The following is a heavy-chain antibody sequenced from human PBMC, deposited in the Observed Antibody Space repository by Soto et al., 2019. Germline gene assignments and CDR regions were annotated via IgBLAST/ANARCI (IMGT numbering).Heavy chain of an antibody. Sequence: QVQLQQWGAGLLKPSETLSLTCAVQGGSFTDYYWSWVRQPPGKGLEWIGETDHSGSTIYNPSLKSRVTISVDMSKRQFSLELTSVTAADTAVYYCARGLQHRFGGYKGHGYHGMDVWGQGTTVTVSS. J-gene: IGHJ6*02. V-gene: IGHV4-34*01. CDR1: GGSFTDYY. CDR3: ARGLQHRFGGYKGHGYHGMDV. CDR2: TDHSGST. D-gene: IGHD5-12*01.